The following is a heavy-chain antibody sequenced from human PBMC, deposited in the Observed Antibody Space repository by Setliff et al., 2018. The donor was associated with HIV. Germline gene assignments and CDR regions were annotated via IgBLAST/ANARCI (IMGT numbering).Heavy chain of an antibody. J-gene: IGHJ6*03. D-gene: IGHD2-15*01. CDR1: GYTFTSYD. CDR2: MNPNSGNT. CDR3: ARIGRTPYYYYCMDV. Sequence: VASVKVSCKASGYTFTSYDINWVRQATGQGLEWMGWMNPNSGNTGYAQKFQGRVTMTRNTSISTAYMELSSLRSEDTAVYYCARIGRTPYYYYCMDVWGKGTTVTVSS. V-gene: IGHV1-8*02.